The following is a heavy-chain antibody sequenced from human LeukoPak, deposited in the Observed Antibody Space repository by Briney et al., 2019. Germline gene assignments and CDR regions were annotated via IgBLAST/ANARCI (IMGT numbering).Heavy chain of an antibody. J-gene: IGHJ4*02. CDR1: GFTFSNYE. Sequence: GGSLRLSCAASGFTFSNYEMIWVRQAPGKGLEWVSSISSSSSYIYYADSVKGRFTISRDNAKNSLYLQMNSLRAEDTAVYYCASLLKWELLDRDYWGQGTLVTVSS. V-gene: IGHV3-21*01. D-gene: IGHD1-26*01. CDR2: ISSSSSYI. CDR3: ASLLKWELLDRDY.